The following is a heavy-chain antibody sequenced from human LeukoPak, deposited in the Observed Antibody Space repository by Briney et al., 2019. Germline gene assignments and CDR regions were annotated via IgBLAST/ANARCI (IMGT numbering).Heavy chain of an antibody. Sequence: GRSLRPSCAASGFTFSSYGIHWVRHAPGKGMEWVAFIRYNGSNTYYTDSVKGRLTLSRDNSKNTLYLQMNRLRAEAAAGYHCAKPYSSSWFPDGWFDPWGQGTLVTVSS. CDR2: IRYNGSNT. CDR1: GFTFSSYG. V-gene: IGHV3-30*02. J-gene: IGHJ5*02. CDR3: AKPYSSSWFPDGWFDP. D-gene: IGHD6-13*01.